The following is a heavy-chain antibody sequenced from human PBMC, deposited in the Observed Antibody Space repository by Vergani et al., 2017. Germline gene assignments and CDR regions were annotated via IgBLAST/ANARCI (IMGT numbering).Heavy chain of an antibody. V-gene: IGHV4-39*07. CDR1: GGSISSSSYY. CDR3: ARDYPAAGTQGWFDP. D-gene: IGHD6-13*01. J-gene: IGHJ5*02. CDR2: IYYSGST. Sequence: QLQLQESGPGLVKPSETLSLTCTVSGGSISSSSYYWGWIRQPPGKGLEWIGSIYYSGSTYYNPSLKSRVTISVDTSKNQFSLKLSSVTAADTAVYYCARDYPAAGTQGWFDPWGQGTLVTVSS.